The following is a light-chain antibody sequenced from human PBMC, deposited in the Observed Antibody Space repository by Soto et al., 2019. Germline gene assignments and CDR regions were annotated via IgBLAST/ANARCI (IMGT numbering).Light chain of an antibody. V-gene: IGLV2-23*01. Sequence: QSVLTQPASVSGSPGQSITISCTGTNNLVSWYQQHPGKAPKVVLYEGTKRPSGVSNRFSGSNSGSTASLTISGLQAEDKAHYFCCAYVGARSYVFGPGTKVTVL. CDR1: NNL. CDR2: EGT. J-gene: IGLJ1*01. CDR3: CAYVGARSYV.